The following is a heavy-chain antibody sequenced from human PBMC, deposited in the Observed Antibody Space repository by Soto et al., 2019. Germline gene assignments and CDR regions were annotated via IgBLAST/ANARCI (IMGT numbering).Heavy chain of an antibody. CDR2: IWHDGGNK. Sequence: XGSLRLSCAASGFTFSSYGMHWVRQAPGKGLEWVAFIWHDGGNKFYAESVKGRFTISRDNSKNTLYLQMTSLSAEDTAMYYCARDGDVNTGFGKDYWGQGTLVTVSS. D-gene: IGHD3-16*01. CDR3: ARDGDVNTGFGKDY. CDR1: GFTFSSYG. V-gene: IGHV3-33*01. J-gene: IGHJ4*02.